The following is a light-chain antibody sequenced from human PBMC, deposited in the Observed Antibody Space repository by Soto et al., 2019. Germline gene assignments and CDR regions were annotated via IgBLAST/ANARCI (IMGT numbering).Light chain of an antibody. V-gene: IGKV1-5*03. CDR2: KAS. CDR1: QSISSW. Sequence: DIQMTQSPSTLSASVGDRVTISCWASQSISSWLAWYQQKPGKAPKLLIYKASSLESGVPSRFSGSGSGTEFTLTISSLQPDDFATYYCQQYNSYQKTFGQGTKVEIK. J-gene: IGKJ1*01. CDR3: QQYNSYQKT.